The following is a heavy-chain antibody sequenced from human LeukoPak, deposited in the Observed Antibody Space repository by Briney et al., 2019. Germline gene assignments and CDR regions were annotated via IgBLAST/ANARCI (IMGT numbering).Heavy chain of an antibody. CDR1: GYTFTSYG. J-gene: IGHJ6*03. CDR3: ARGYCSSTSCYDYMDV. Sequence: ASVKVSCKASGYTFTSYGISWVRQAPGQGLEWMGWISAYNGNTHYAQKLPGRVTMTTDTSTSTAYMELRSLRSDDTAVYYCARGYCSSTSCYDYMDVWGKGTTVTVSS. V-gene: IGHV1-18*01. D-gene: IGHD2-2*01. CDR2: ISAYNGNT.